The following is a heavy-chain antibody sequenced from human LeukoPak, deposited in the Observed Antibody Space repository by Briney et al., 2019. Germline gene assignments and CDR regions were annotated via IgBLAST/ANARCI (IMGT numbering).Heavy chain of an antibody. V-gene: IGHV1-2*02. J-gene: IGHJ5*02. CDR3: ARSPYCSSTSCYPEDWFDP. CDR2: INPNSGGT. CDR1: GYTFTGYY. Sequence: ASVKVSCKASGYTFTGYYMHWVRQAPGQGLGWMGWINPNSGGTNYAQKFQGRVTMTRDTSISTAYMELSRLRSDDTAVYYCARSPYCSSTSCYPEDWFDPWGQGTLVTVSS. D-gene: IGHD2-2*01.